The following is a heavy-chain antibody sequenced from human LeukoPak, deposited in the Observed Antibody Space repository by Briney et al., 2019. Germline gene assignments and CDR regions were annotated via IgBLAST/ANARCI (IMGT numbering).Heavy chain of an antibody. J-gene: IGHJ3*02. CDR3: AYSGSYTEAFDI. V-gene: IGHV3-30*03. Sequence: GRSLRLSCAASGFTFSSYGMHWVRQAPGKGLEWVAVISYDGSNKYYADSVKGRFTISRDNSKNTLYLKMNSLRAEETAVYYCAYSGSYTEAFDIWGQGTMVTVSS. D-gene: IGHD1-26*01. CDR2: ISYDGSNK. CDR1: GFTFSSYG.